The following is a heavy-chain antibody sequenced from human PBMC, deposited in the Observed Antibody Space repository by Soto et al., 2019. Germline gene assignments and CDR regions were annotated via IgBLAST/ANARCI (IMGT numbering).Heavy chain of an antibody. CDR2: VSKSDYT. Sequence: GGSLRLSCAVSGFTFTNYGNNWGRQAPGKGLEWVSSVSKSDYTYYSESVKGRFTISRDNARNSVSLQMNNLRAEDTAVYYCAREDSIIIPAVADFWGQGTLVTVSS. CDR3: AREDSIIIPAVADF. J-gene: IGHJ4*02. V-gene: IGHV3-21*01. D-gene: IGHD6-19*01. CDR1: GFTFTNYG.